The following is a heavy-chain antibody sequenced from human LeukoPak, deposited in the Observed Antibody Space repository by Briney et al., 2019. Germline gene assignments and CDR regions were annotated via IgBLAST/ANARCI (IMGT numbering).Heavy chain of an antibody. D-gene: IGHD3-9*01. Sequence: PGGSLRLSCAVSGFSFSDHYMDWVRQAPGKGLEWVGRTRNKANSYTTEYAASVKGRFTISRDDSKSSLYLQINSLKTEDTAVYYCAISLTSTYTFDIWGQGTMVTASS. V-gene: IGHV3-72*01. CDR1: GFSFSDHY. CDR3: AISLTSTYTFDI. CDR2: TRNKANSYTT. J-gene: IGHJ3*02.